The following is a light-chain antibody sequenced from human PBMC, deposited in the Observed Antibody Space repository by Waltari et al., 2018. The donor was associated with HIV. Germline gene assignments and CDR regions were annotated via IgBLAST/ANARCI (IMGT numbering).Light chain of an antibody. J-gene: IGKJ2*01. CDR3: QQYNNWPPAYT. CDR1: QSVRTH. CDR2: DAS. Sequence: EIMMTQSPATLSVSPGDTATLSCRASQSVRTHLAWYQQKPGQAPRLLFYDASTRATGVPARFSGGGSETEFTLTITSLQSEDFAVDYCQQYNNWPPAYTFGQGTKLEIK. V-gene: IGKV3-15*01.